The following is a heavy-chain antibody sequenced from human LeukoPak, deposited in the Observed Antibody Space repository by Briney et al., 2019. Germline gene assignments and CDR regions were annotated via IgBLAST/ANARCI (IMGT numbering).Heavy chain of an antibody. Sequence: LGGSLRLSCAASGFTFSSYSMHWVRQAPGKGLEWVAAIWYDGSNKYYADSVKGRFTISRDNSKNTLYLQMNGLRAEDTAVYYCARDAFSGSYQLDYWGQGTLVTVSS. CDR2: IWYDGSNK. CDR3: ARDAFSGSYQLDY. CDR1: GFTFSSYS. V-gene: IGHV3-33*01. D-gene: IGHD1-26*01. J-gene: IGHJ4*02.